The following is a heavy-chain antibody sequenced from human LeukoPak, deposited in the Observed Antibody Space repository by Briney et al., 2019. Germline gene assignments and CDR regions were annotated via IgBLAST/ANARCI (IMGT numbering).Heavy chain of an antibody. J-gene: IGHJ3*01. CDR2: INHSGST. CDR3: ARLPGYCGGDCYSNAFDF. V-gene: IGHV4-34*01. Sequence: PSETLSLTCAVYGGSFSGYYWSWIRQPPGKGLEWIGEINHSGSTNYNPTLKSRVTISVDTSKNQFSLKLSSVTAADTAVYYCARLPGYCGGDCYSNAFDFWGQGTMVTVSS. D-gene: IGHD2-21*02. CDR1: GGSFSGYY.